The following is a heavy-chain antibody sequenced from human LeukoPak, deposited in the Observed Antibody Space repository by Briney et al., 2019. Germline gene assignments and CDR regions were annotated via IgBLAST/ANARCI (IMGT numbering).Heavy chain of an antibody. CDR1: VYTFTSYY. J-gene: IGHJ4*02. CDR3: ARADLANFDVLDY. Sequence: ASVKVSSKASVYTFTSYYMHWVREAPGQGLEWMGIINPSGGSTSYAQKFQGRVTMTRDTSTSTVYMELSSLRSEDTAVYYCARADLANFDVLDYWGQGTLVTVSS. V-gene: IGHV1-46*01. CDR2: INPSGGST. D-gene: IGHD6-6*01.